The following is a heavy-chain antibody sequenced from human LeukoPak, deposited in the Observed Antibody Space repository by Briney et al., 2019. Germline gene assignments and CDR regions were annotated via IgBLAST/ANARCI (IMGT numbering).Heavy chain of an antibody. J-gene: IGHJ6*02. Sequence: PSETLPLTCTVSGGSISSSSYYWGWIRQPPGKGLEWIGSIYYSGSTYYNPSLKSRVTMSVDTSKNQFSLKLSSVTAADTAVYYCASLYGDYGAANYYYYGMDVWGQGTTVTVSS. D-gene: IGHD4-17*01. CDR2: IYYSGST. CDR3: ASLYGDYGAANYYYYGMDV. CDR1: GGSISSSSYY. V-gene: IGHV4-39*01.